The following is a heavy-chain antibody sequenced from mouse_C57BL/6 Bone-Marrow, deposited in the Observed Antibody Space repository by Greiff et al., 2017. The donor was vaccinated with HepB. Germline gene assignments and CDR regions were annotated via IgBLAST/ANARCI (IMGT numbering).Heavy chain of an antibody. J-gene: IGHJ2*01. D-gene: IGHD4-1*01. V-gene: IGHV5-12*01. CDR1: GFTFSDYY. CDR3: ARSGTGFDY. CDR2: ISNGGGST. Sequence: DVKLVESGGGLVQPGGSLKLSCAASGFTFSDYYMYWVRQTPEKRLEWVAYISNGGGSTYYPDTVKGRFTISRDNAKNTLYLQMSRLKSEDTAMYYCARSGTGFDYWGQGTTLTVSS.